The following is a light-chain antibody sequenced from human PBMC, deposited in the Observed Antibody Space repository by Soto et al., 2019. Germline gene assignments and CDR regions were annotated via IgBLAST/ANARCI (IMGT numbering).Light chain of an antibody. V-gene: IGLV2-23*02. CDR2: EVS. CDR3: CSYAGSSTFYV. J-gene: IGLJ1*01. CDR1: SSDVGSYNL. Sequence: QSALTQPASVSVSPGQSITISCTCTSSDVGSYNLVSWDQQHPGKAPKLMIYEVSKRPSGVSNRFFGSKSGNTASLTLSGLQAEDEADDYCCSYAGSSTFYVFGTGTKVTAL.